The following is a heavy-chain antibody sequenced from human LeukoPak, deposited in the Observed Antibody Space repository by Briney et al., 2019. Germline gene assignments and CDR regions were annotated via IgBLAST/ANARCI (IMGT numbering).Heavy chain of an antibody. CDR1: GYTFTSYD. CDR2: MNPNSGNT. CDR3: ARDLGVGYDSSGYYDY. V-gene: IGHV1-8*01. Sequence: ASVKVSCKASGYTFTSYDINWVRQATGQGLEWMGWMNPNSGNTGYVQKFQGRVTMTRDTSISTAYMELSRLRSDDTAVYYCARDLGVGYDSSGYYDYWGQGTLVTVSS. J-gene: IGHJ4*02. D-gene: IGHD3-22*01.